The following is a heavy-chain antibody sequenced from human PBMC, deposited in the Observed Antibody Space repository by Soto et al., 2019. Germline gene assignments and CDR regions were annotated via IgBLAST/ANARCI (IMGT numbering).Heavy chain of an antibody. D-gene: IGHD3-3*01. CDR1: GFTFSSYA. Sequence: EVQLLESGGGLVQPGGSLRLSCAASGFTFSSYAMSWVRQAPGKGLEWVSAISGSGGSTYYADSVKGRFTISRDNSKNTLYLQMNGLRAEDTAVYYCAKDGMAIFGVVIGRDAFDIWGQGTMVTVSS. V-gene: IGHV3-23*01. CDR2: ISGSGGST. CDR3: AKDGMAIFGVVIGRDAFDI. J-gene: IGHJ3*02.